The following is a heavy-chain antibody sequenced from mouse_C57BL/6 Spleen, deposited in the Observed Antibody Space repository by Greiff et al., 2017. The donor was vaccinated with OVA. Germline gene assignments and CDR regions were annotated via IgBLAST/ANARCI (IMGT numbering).Heavy chain of an antibody. V-gene: IGHV1-55*01. CDR2: IYPGSGST. Sequence: QVQLQQPGAELVKPGASVKMSCKASGYTFTSYWITWVKQRPGQGLEWIGDIYPGSGSTNYNEKFKSKATLTVDTSSSTAYMQLSSLTSEDSAVYYCARLEDYSGSRGAMDYWGQGTSVTVSS. J-gene: IGHJ4*01. CDR3: ARLEDYSGSRGAMDY. CDR1: GYTFTSYW. D-gene: IGHD1-1*01.